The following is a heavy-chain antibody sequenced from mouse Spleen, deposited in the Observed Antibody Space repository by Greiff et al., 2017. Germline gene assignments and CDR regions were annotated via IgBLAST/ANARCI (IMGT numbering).Heavy chain of an antibody. V-gene: IGHV1-81*01. J-gene: IGHJ3*01. CDR2: IYPGSGST. CDR1: GYTFTDYV. Sequence: QVQLQQSGPELVKPGASVKMSCKASGYTFTDYVISWVKQRTGQGLEWIGEIYPGSGSTYYNEKFKGKATLTADKSSNTAYMQLSSLTSEDSAVYFCARYSSAGRWFAYWGQGTLVTVSA. D-gene: IGHD3-1*01. CDR3: ARYSSAGRWFAY.